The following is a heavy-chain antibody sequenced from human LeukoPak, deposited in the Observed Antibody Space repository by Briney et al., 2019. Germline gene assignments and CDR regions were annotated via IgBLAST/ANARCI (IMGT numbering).Heavy chain of an antibody. CDR1: GGSISSSTYF. Sequence: SETLSLTCTVSGGSISSSTYFWGWIRQPPGKGLEWIGNIHYSGSAYYNPSLNSRVTISVDKSKNQLSLKLTSVTAADTAMYYCARGLGAREVGYWGQGILVTVSS. J-gene: IGHJ4*02. CDR3: ARGLGAREVGY. D-gene: IGHD1-26*01. CDR2: IHYSGSA. V-gene: IGHV4-39*07.